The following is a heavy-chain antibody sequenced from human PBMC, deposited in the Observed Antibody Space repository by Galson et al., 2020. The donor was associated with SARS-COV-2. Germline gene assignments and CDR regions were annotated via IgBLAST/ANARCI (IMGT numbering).Heavy chain of an antibody. Sequence: GGSLRLSCAASGFTFRSYSMNWVRQAPGKGLEWVSCISNSSSVIYYADSVKGRFTISRDNAKNSLYLQMNSLRAEDTAVYYCARGNWNFFRFVDYWGQGNLVTVSS. CDR3: ARGNWNFFRFVDY. V-gene: IGHV3-48*04. D-gene: IGHD1-7*01. CDR1: GFTFRSYS. CDR2: ISNSSSVI. J-gene: IGHJ4*02.